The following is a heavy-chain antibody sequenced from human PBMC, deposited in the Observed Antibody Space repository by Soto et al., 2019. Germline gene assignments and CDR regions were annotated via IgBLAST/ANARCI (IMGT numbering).Heavy chain of an antibody. CDR3: ARESAYCGGDCYPNWFDP. D-gene: IGHD2-21*02. V-gene: IGHV1-3*01. CDR1: GYTFTSYA. CDR2: INAGNGNT. Sequence: ASGKVSCKASGYTFTSYAMHWVRQAPGQRLEWMGWINAGNGNTKYSQKFQGRVTITRDTSASTAYMEPSSLRSEDTAVYYCARESAYCGGDCYPNWFDPWGQGTLVTVSS. J-gene: IGHJ5*02.